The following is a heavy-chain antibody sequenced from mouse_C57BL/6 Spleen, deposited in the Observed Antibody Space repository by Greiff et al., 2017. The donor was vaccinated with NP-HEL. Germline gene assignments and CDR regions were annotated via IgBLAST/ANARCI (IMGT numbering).Heavy chain of an antibody. CDR1: GYAFSSSW. CDR3: ARLGDYYGSSYAMDY. J-gene: IGHJ4*01. V-gene: IGHV1-82*01. Sequence: VQLVESGPELVKPGASVKISCKASGYAFSSSWMNWVKQRPGKGLEWIGRIYPGDGDTNYNGKFKGKATLTADKSSSTAYMQLSSLTSEDSAVYFCARLGDYYGSSYAMDYWGQGTSVTVSS. CDR2: IYPGDGDT. D-gene: IGHD1-1*01.